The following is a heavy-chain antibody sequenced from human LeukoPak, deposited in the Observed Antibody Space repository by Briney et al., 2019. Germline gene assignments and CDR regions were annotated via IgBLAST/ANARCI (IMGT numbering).Heavy chain of an antibody. CDR2: ISYDGSSK. J-gene: IGHJ6*03. CDR3: ARPYLEWSLKFYMDV. Sequence: GGSPRSSCAASGFSLNNFAMHWVRQAPGKGLEWVAHISYDGSSKYNEDSVKGRFTISRDDSKNTLYLQMNSLRAEDTAVYYCARPYLEWSLKFYMDVWGKETTVTVSS. CDR1: GFSLNNFA. D-gene: IGHD3-3*02. V-gene: IGHV3-30*04.